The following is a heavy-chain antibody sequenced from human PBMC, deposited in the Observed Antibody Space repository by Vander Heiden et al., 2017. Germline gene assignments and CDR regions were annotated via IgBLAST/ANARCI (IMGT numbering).Heavy chain of an antibody. Sequence: QVQLVQSGAEVKKPGASVKLSCKASGYTFTGYYMHWVRQAPGQGLEWMGRINPNSGGTNYAQKFQGRVTMTRDTSISTAYMELSRLRSDDTAVYYCASTFSSGWSGWFDPWCQGTLVTVSS. CDR1: GYTFTGYY. J-gene: IGHJ5*02. V-gene: IGHV1-2*06. CDR3: ASTFSSGWSGWFDP. D-gene: IGHD6-19*01. CDR2: INPNSGGT.